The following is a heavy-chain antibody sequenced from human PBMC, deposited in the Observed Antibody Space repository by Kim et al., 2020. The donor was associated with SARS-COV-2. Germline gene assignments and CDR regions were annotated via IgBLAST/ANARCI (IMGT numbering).Heavy chain of an antibody. CDR3: ARGSSGSYPRAFDI. V-gene: IGHV3-74*01. Sequence: ADSVKGPFTISRDTANNPLFLQMNSLRAEDTAVYYCARGSSGSYPRAFDIWGQGTMVTVSS. D-gene: IGHD1-26*01. J-gene: IGHJ3*02.